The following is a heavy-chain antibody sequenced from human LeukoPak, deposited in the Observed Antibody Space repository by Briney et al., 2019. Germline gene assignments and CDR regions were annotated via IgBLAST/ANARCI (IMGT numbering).Heavy chain of an antibody. CDR3: ARARGVVAAAWFDP. J-gene: IGHJ5*02. Sequence: PSETLSLTCTVSGVSISSYYWSWIRQPPGKGLEWIGYIYYSGSTNYNPSLKSRVTISVDTSKNQFSLKLSSVTAADTAVYYCARARGVVAAAWFDPWGQGTLVTVSS. CDR2: IYYSGST. V-gene: IGHV4-59*01. D-gene: IGHD2-15*01. CDR1: GVSISSYY.